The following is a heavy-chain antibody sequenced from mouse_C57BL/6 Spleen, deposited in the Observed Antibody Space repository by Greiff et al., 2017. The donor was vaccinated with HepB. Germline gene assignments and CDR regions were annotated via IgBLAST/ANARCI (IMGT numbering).Heavy chain of an antibody. CDR1: GYAFSSYW. V-gene: IGHV1-80*01. J-gene: IGHJ4*01. CDR3: ARSSTTVVDGDY. D-gene: IGHD1-1*01. Sequence: QVQLKESGAELVKPGASVKISCKASGYAFSSYWMNWVKQRPGKGLEWIGQIYPGDGDTNYNGKFKGKATLTADKSSSTAYMQLSSLTSEDSAVYFCARSSTTVVDGDYWGQGTSVTVSS. CDR2: IYPGDGDT.